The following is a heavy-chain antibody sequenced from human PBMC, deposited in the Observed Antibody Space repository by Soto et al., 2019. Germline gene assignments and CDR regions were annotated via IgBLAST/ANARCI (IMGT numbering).Heavy chain of an antibody. J-gene: IGHJ4*02. CDR3: ARGPYSRTYYFDY. Sequence: GGSLRLSCAASGFTFSNYAMHWVRQAPGKGLEWVAVISYDGSNKYYADSVKGRFTISRDNSKNTLYLQMNSLRAEDTAVYYCARGPYSRTYYFDYWGQGTLVTVSS. CDR1: GFTFSNYA. D-gene: IGHD6-13*01. CDR2: ISYDGSNK. V-gene: IGHV3-30-3*01.